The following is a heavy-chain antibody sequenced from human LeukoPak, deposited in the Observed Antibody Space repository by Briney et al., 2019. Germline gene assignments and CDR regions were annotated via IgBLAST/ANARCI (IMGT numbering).Heavy chain of an antibody. CDR1: GFTFSSYA. Sequence: PGGSLRLSCAASGFTFSSYAMHWVRQAPAKGLEHVSGISAYGDNTYYANSVKGRFTISRDNSKNTLYLQMGSLRPDDMAVYYCARDVRQQLATGGFDFWGQGTLVTVSS. D-gene: IGHD6-13*01. CDR2: ISAYGDNT. V-gene: IGHV3-64*01. J-gene: IGHJ4*02. CDR3: ARDVRQQLATGGFDF.